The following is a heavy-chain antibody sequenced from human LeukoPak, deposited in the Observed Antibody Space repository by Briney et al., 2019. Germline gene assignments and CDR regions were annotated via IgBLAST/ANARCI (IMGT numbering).Heavy chain of an antibody. Sequence: PGGSLRLSCAASGFTFSSYAVPWVRQAPGKGLEWVAVISYDGSNKYYADSVKGRFTISRDNSKNTLYLQMNSLRAEDTAVYYCARDGYCTNGVCYTGYYYYGMDVWGQGTTVTVSS. CDR3: ARDGYCTNGVCYTGYYYYGMDV. J-gene: IGHJ6*02. D-gene: IGHD2-8*01. CDR2: ISYDGSNK. CDR1: GFTFSSYA. V-gene: IGHV3-30-3*01.